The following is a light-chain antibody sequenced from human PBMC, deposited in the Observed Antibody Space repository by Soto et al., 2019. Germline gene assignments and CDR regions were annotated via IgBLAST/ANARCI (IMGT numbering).Light chain of an antibody. J-gene: IGKJ3*01. V-gene: IGKV3-20*01. CDR1: RPLITYY. CDR2: AVS. CDR3: QQYYSSLS. Sequence: VLTQSPGTLSLSPGERGTLSCRASRPLITYYLAWYQQKPGQPPRLLIYAVSSRATGVPDRFSGSGSGTDFTLTISRLEPEDFAVYYCQQYYSSLSFGPGTKVDIK.